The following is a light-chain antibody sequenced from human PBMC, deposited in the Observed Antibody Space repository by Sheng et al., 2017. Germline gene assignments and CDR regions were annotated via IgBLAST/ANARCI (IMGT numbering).Light chain of an antibody. J-gene: IGLJ2*01. CDR3: QTWNSGSVV. V-gene: IGLV3-1*01. CDR2: QDT. CDR1: NLGDKY. Sequence: SFELTQPPSESVYPGHKASITCSGNNLGDKYLSWYQQKPGQSPLLFIYQDTQRPSGIPERFSGSTSGNTATLTISGTQTTDEAAYYCQTWNSGSVVFGGGTKLTVL.